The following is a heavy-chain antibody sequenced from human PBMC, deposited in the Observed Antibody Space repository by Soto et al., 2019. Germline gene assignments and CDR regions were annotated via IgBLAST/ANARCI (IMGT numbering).Heavy chain of an antibody. CDR1: GYTFTSYA. Sequence: QVQLVQSGAEEKKPGASVKVSCKASGYTFTSYAMHWVRQAPGQRLEWMGWINAGNGNTKYSQKFKGRVTITRDACASTAYMELSSLRSEDTAVYYCARSIVVVTALDYWGQGTLVTVSS. V-gene: IGHV1-3*05. CDR3: ARSIVVVTALDY. D-gene: IGHD2-21*02. J-gene: IGHJ4*02. CDR2: INAGNGNT.